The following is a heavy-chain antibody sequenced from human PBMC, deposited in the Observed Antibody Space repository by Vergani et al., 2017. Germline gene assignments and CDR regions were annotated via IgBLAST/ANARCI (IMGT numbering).Heavy chain of an antibody. J-gene: IGHJ5*02. CDR2: ISAYNGNT. CDR3: ARDTAXCSSTSCYDNWFDP. Sequence: QVQLVQSGAEVKKPGASVKVSCKASGYTFTSYGISWVRQAPGQGLEWMGWISAYNGNTNYAQKLQGRVTMTTDTSTSTAYMELRSLRSDDTAVYYCARDTAXCSSTSCYDNWFDPWGQGTLVTVSS. D-gene: IGHD2-2*01. CDR1: GYTFTSYG. V-gene: IGHV1-18*01.